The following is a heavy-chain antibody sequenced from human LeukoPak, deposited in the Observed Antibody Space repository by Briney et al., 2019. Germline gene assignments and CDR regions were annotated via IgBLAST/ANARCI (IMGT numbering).Heavy chain of an antibody. V-gene: IGHV3-33*08. Sequence: GGSLRLSCAASGFTFSYYWMGWVRQAPGKGLEWVAVIWYDGSNKYYADSVKGRFTISRDNSKNTLYLQMNSLRAEDTAVYYCASIYDSSGYYSTDAFDIWGQGTMVTVSS. CDR2: IWYDGSNK. CDR3: ASIYDSSGYYSTDAFDI. J-gene: IGHJ3*02. D-gene: IGHD3-22*01. CDR1: GFTFSYYW.